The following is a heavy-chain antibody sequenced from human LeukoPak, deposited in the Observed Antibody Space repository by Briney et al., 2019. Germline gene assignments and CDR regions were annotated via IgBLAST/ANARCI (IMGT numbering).Heavy chain of an antibody. CDR3: AKVWGYYDSSGYYYVGYFDY. J-gene: IGHJ4*02. CDR2: ISWNSGSI. V-gene: IGHV3-9*01. D-gene: IGHD3-22*01. Sequence: PGGSLRLSCAASGFTFDDYAMHWVRQAPGKGLEWVSGISWNSGSIGYADSVKGRFTISRDNAKNSLYLQMNSLRAEDTAVYYCAKVWGYYDSSGYYYVGYFDYWGQGTLVTVSS. CDR1: GFTFDDYA.